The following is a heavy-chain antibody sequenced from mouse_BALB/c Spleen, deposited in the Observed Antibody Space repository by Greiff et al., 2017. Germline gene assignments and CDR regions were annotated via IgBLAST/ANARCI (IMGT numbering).Heavy chain of an antibody. V-gene: IGHV1-5*01. CDR1: GYSFTSYW. CDR3: TRHYYGSSYVDAMDY. Sequence: EVQLVESGTVLARPGASVKMSCKASGYSFTSYWMHWVKQRPGQGLEWIGAIYPGNSDTSYNQKFKGKAKLTAVTSASTAYMELSSLTNEDSAVYDCTRHYYGSSYVDAMDYWGQGTSVTVSS. CDR2: IYPGNSDT. D-gene: IGHD1-1*01. J-gene: IGHJ4*01.